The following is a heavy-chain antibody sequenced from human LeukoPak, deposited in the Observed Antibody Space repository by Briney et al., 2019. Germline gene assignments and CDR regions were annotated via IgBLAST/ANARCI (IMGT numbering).Heavy chain of an antibody. V-gene: IGHV3-23*01. CDR1: GFTFSNYA. D-gene: IGHD2-15*01. CDR2: ISGSGGST. J-gene: IGHJ4*02. CDR3: AKIIVVAVAATPDY. Sequence: PGGSLRLSCAASGFTFSNYAMSWVRQAPGKGLEWVSAISGSGGSTYYADSVKGRFTISRDNSKNTLYLQMNSLRAEDTAVYYCAKIIVVAVAATPDYWGPGTLVTVSS.